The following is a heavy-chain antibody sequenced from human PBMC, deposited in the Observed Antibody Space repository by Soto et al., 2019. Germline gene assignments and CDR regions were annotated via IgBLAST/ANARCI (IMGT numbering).Heavy chain of an antibody. CDR2: INPSGGNT. D-gene: IGHD6-19*01. J-gene: IGHJ5*01. CDR1: GYTFTNYY. V-gene: IGHV1-46*01. Sequence: ASVKVSCKASGYTFTNYYMHWVRQAPGQGPEWMGIINPSGGNTRYAQKFQGRVTMTRDTSTSTLYMELSSLRSEDTALYYCAREDSSGWYWFDSWGQGTLVTVSS. CDR3: AREDSSGWYWFDS.